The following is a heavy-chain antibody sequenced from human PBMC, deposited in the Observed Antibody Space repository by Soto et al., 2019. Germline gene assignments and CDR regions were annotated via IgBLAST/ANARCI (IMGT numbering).Heavy chain of an antibody. J-gene: IGHJ4*02. Sequence: QVQLVQSGAEVKKPGSSVKVSCKASGGTFSSYTISWVRQAPGQGLEWMGRIIPILGIANYAQKFQGRVTITADKSTSTAYMELSSLRSEDTAVYYCVMDSGYDSLSLGFDYWGQGTLVTVSS. CDR3: VMDSGYDSLSLGFDY. D-gene: IGHD5-12*01. CDR2: IIPILGIA. CDR1: GGTFSSYT. V-gene: IGHV1-69*02.